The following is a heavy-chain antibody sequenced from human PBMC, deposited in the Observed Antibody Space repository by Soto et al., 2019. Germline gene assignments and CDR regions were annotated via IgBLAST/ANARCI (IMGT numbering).Heavy chain of an antibody. CDR1: GVTFSNYV. Sequence: SVKVSCKASGVTFSNYVVNWVRQAPGQGLEWMGRIIPISGAANYAQKFQGRVTITADKSTSTSYMERSSLRSEDTAVYYCARDMTRTVVPYFDFWGQGTLVTVSS. CDR3: ARDMTRTVVPYFDF. J-gene: IGHJ4*02. CDR2: IIPISGAA. V-gene: IGHV1-69*06. D-gene: IGHD1-7*01.